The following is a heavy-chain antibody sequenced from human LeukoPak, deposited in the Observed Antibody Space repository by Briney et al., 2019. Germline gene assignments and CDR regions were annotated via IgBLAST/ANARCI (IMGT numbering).Heavy chain of an antibody. CDR2: IIPILGIA. D-gene: IGHD3-22*01. Sequence: SVKVSCKXSGGTFSSYTISWVRQAPGQGLEWMGRIIPILGIANYAQKFQGRVTITADKSTSTAYMELSSLRSEDTAVYYCARGGYYDSSGVFDYWGQGTLVTVSS. CDR3: ARGGYYDSSGVFDY. CDR1: GGTFSSYT. J-gene: IGHJ4*02. V-gene: IGHV1-69*02.